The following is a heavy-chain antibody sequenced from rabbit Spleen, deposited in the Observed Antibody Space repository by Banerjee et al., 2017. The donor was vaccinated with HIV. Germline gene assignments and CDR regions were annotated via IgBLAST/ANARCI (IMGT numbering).Heavy chain of an antibody. CDR3: ARDLTDVIGWNFGW. Sequence: QEQLVESGGGLVQPEGSLTLTCKASGIDFSSYYYMCWVRQTPGKGPEWIGCIDNGDGSTYYASWVNGRFTFSKTSSTTVTLQMTSLTAADTATYFCARDLTDVIGWNFGWWGPGTLVTVS. J-gene: IGHJ4*01. CDR2: IDNGDGST. CDR1: GIDFSSYY. D-gene: IGHD1-1*01. V-gene: IGHV1S47*01.